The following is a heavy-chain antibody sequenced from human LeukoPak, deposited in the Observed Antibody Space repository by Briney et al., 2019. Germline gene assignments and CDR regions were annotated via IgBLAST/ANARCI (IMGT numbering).Heavy chain of an antibody. CDR1: GGTFSSYA. CDR2: IIPIFGTA. CDR3: AREEVYCSSTSCYFP. J-gene: IGHJ5*02. V-gene: IGHV1-69*13. D-gene: IGHD2-2*01. Sequence: TVNVSCKASGGTFSSYAISWVRQAPGQGLEWMGGIIPIFGTANYAQKFQGRVTITADESTSTAYMELSSLRSEDTAVYYCAREEVYCSSTSCYFPWGQGTLVTVSS.